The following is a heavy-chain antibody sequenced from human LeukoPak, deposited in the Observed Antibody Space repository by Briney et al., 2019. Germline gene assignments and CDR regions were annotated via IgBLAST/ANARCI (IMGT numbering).Heavy chain of an antibody. CDR1: GYTFTSYG. CDR3: ARGGSYYEVYWFDP. V-gene: IGHV1-69*05. Sequence: GASVKVSCKASGYTFTSYGISWVRQAPGQGLEWMGGIIPIFGTANYAQKFQGRVTITTDESTSTAYMELSSLRSEDTAVYYCARGGSYYEVYWFDPWGQGTLVTVSS. J-gene: IGHJ5*02. CDR2: IIPIFGTA. D-gene: IGHD1-26*01.